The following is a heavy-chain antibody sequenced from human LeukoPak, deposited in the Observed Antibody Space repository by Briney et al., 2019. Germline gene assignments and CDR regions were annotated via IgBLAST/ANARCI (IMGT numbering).Heavy chain of an antibody. CDR2: ISGSGGST. J-gene: IGHJ4*02. D-gene: IGHD3-10*01. V-gene: IGHV3-23*01. CDR1: GFTFSSYA. CDR3: AKDPLWFGEPYYFDY. Sequence: PGGSLRLSCAASGFTFSSYAMSWVRQAPGKGLEWVSAISGSGGSTYYADSVKGRFTISRDNSKNTLYLQMNSLRAEDTAVYYCAKDPLWFGEPYYFDYWGQGTLVTVSS.